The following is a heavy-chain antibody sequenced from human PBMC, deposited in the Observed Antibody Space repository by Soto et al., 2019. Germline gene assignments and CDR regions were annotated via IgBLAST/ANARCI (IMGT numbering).Heavy chain of an antibody. V-gene: IGHV1-8*01. CDR3: ARDHSSGWYGPYYYYGMDV. Sequence: QVQLVQSGAEVKKPGASVKVSCKASGYTFTSYDINWVRQATGQGLEWMGWMNPNSGNTGYAQKFQGRVTMTRNTSIGTAYMELSSLRSEETAVYYCARDHSSGWYGPYYYYGMDVWGQGTTVTVSS. D-gene: IGHD6-19*01. CDR1: GYTFTSYD. J-gene: IGHJ6*02. CDR2: MNPNSGNT.